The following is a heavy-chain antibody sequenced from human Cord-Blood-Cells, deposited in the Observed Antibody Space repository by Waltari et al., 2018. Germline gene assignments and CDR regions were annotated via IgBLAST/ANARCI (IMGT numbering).Heavy chain of an antibody. D-gene: IGHD3-22*01. J-gene: IGHJ5*02. CDR3: ARLGPEDSPFLNWFDP. CDR1: GGTFSSYA. Sequence: QVQLVQSGAEVKKPGSSVKVSCKASGGTFSSYAISWVRQAPGQGLEWMGGIIPFFGTASYAQTFQGRVTITADESTSTAYMELSSLRSEDTAVYYCARLGPEDSPFLNWFDPWGQGTLVTVSS. V-gene: IGHV1-69*01. CDR2: IIPFFGTA.